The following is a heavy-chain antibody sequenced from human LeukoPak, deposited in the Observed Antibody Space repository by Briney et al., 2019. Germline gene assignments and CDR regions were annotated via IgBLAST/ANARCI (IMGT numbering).Heavy chain of an antibody. CDR3: ASPSAGLPFDY. Sequence: GGSLRLSCAASGFTFSSYWMSWVRQAPGKGLERVANIKQDGSEKYYVDSVKGRFTISRDNAKNSLYLQMNSLRAEDTAVYYCASPSAGLPFDYWGQGNLVTVSS. D-gene: IGHD5-12*01. CDR1: GFTFSSYW. J-gene: IGHJ4*02. V-gene: IGHV3-7*01. CDR2: IKQDGSEK.